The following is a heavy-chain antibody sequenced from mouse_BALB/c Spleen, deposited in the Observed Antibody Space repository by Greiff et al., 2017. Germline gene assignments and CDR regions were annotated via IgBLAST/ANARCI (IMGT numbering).Heavy chain of an antibody. CDR3: ARSDYYGSSAY. V-gene: IGHV3-2*02. CDR2: ISYSGST. Sequence: VQLKQSGPGLVKPSQSLSLTCTVTGYSITSDYAWNWIRQFPGNKLEWMGYISYSGSTSYNPSLKSRISITRDTSKNQFFLQLNSVTTEDTATYYCARSDYYGSSAYGGQGTLVTVAA. CDR1: GYSITSDYA. J-gene: IGHJ3*01. D-gene: IGHD1-1*01.